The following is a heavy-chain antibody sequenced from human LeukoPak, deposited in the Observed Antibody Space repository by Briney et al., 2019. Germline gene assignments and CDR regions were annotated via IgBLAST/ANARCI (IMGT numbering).Heavy chain of an antibody. V-gene: IGHV3-74*01. D-gene: IGHD6-25*01. CDR3: ARAATERYYGMDV. CDR2: INSDGSST. Sequence: PGRSLRLSCAASGFTFRSYWMHWVRQAPGKGLVWVSRINSDGSSTSYADSVKGRFTISRDNAKNTLYLQMNSLRAEDTAVYYCARAATERYYGMDVWGQGTTVTVSS. J-gene: IGHJ6*02. CDR1: GFTFRSYW.